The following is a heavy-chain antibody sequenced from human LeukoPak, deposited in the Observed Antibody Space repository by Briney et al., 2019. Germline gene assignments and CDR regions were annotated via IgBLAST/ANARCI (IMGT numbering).Heavy chain of an antibody. J-gene: IGHJ4*02. V-gene: IGHV1-18*01. CDR1: GYTFTSYG. CDR3: ARGLGDLDYYDSSGYPGLTGY. D-gene: IGHD3-22*01. Sequence: VASVKVSCKASGYTFTSYGISWVRQAPGQGLEWMGWISAYNGNTNYAQKLQGRVTMTTDTSTSTAYMELRSLRSDDTAVYYCARGLGDLDYYDSSGYPGLTGYWGQGTLVTVSS. CDR2: ISAYNGNT.